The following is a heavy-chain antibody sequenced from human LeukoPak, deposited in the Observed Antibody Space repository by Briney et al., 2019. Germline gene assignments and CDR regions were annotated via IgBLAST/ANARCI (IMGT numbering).Heavy chain of an antibody. CDR1: GYSISSGYY. CDR3: ASLRLLGGYCSGGSCLPPYYYYYMDV. CDR2: IYHSGST. J-gene: IGHJ6*03. D-gene: IGHD2-15*01. Sequence: PSETLSLTCTVSGYSISSGYYWGWIRQPPGKGLEWIGSIYHSGSTYYNPSLKSRVTISVDTSKNQFSLKLSSVTAADTAVYYCASLRLLGGYCSGGSCLPPYYYYYMDVWGKGTTVTVSS. V-gene: IGHV4-38-2*02.